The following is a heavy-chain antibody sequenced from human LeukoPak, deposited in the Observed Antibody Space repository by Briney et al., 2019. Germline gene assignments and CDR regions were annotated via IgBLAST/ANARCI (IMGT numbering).Heavy chain of an antibody. CDR2: IYSDGSYT. CDR3: ARESGPSRFFDF. V-gene: IGHV3-74*01. J-gene: IGHJ4*02. D-gene: IGHD2-8*02. CDR1: GLTFSDHW. Sequence: PGGSLRLSCAASGLTFSDHWMHWVRQPPGKGLVWVSRIYSDGSYTTYADSVKGRFTISRDNAKSTVYLQMNSLRAEDAAVYYCARESGPSRFFDFWGQGTLVTVSS.